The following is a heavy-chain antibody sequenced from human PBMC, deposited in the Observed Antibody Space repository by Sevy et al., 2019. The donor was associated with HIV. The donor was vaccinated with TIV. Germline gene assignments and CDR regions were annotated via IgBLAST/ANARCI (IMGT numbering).Heavy chain of an antibody. CDR1: GFTFSSYW. V-gene: IGHV3-7*01. J-gene: IGHJ6*02. CDR3: ARARYSSSSKNYYYYGMDV. D-gene: IGHD6-6*01. CDR2: IKQDGSEK. Sequence: GGSLRLSCAASGFTFSSYWMSWVRQAPGKGLEWVANIKQDGSEKYYVDSVKGRFTLSRDNAKNSLYLQMNSLRAEDTAVYYCARARYSSSSKNYYYYGMDVWGHGTTVTVSS.